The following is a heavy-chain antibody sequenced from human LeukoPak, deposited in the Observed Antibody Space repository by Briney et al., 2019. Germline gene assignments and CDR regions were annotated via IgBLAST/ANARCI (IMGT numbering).Heavy chain of an antibody. J-gene: IGHJ3*02. V-gene: IGHV1-69*04. CDR3: ARVSRPNIVVVPAAITGDAFDI. Sequence: SVKVSCKASGGTFSSYAISWVRQAPGQGLEWMGRIIPILGIANYAQKFQGRVTITADKSTSTAYMELSSLRSEDTAVYYCARVSRPNIVVVPAAITGDAFDIWGQGTMVTVSS. CDR2: IIPILGIA. D-gene: IGHD2-2*02. CDR1: GGTFSSYA.